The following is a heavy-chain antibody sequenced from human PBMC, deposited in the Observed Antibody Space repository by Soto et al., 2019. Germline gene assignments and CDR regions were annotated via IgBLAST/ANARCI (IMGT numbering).Heavy chain of an antibody. J-gene: IGHJ2*01. CDR2: ISYDGSNK. D-gene: IGHD5-18*01. CDR3: AKIGYSYGSLYWYFDL. CDR1: GFTFSSYG. Sequence: GGSLRLSCAASGFTFSSYGMHWVRQAPGKGLEWVAVISYDGSNKYYADSVKGRFTISRDNSKNTLYLQMNSLRAEDTAVYYCAKIGYSYGSLYWYFDLWGRGTLVTVSS. V-gene: IGHV3-30*18.